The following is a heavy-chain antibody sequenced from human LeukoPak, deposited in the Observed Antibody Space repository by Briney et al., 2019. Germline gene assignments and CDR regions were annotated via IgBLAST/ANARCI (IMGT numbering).Heavy chain of an antibody. CDR2: INHSGST. D-gene: IGHD2-2*01. J-gene: IGHJ6*03. CDR3: ARNPYCSSTSCSLDGYYMDV. CDR1: GGSFSGYY. V-gene: IGHV4-34*01. Sequence: SETLSLTCAVYGGSFSGYYWSWIRQPPGKGLEWIGEINHSGSTNYNPSLKSRVTISVDTSKNQFSLKLSSVTAADTAVYYCARNPYCSSTSCSLDGYYMDVWGKGTTVTVSS.